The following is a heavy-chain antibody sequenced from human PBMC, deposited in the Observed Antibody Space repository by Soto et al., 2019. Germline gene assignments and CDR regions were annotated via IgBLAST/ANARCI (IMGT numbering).Heavy chain of an antibody. J-gene: IGHJ5*02. D-gene: IGHD6-13*01. V-gene: IGHV4-34*01. CDR1: GGSFSGYY. CDR3: ARGYSSSYHWFDP. CDR2: INHSGST. Sequence: TLSLTCAVYGGSFSGYYWSWIRQPPGKGLEWIGEINHSGSTNYNPSLKSRVTISVDTSKNQFSLKLSSVTAADTAVYYCARGYSSSYHWFDPWGQGTPVTVSS.